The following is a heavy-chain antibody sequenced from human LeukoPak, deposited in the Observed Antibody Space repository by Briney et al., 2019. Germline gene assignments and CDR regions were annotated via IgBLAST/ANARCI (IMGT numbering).Heavy chain of an antibody. CDR2: IVHSGST. CDR3: ASNYYDSSGYYYNYYMDV. V-gene: IGHV4-34*12. D-gene: IGHD3-22*01. CDR1: GGSFSGYY. Sequence: PSETLSLTCGVYGGSFSGYYWSWIRQPPGKGLEWIGEIVHSGSTTYNPSLKSRVTISVDTSKNQFSLKLTSVTAADTAVYYCASNYYDSSGYYYNYYMDVWGKGTTVTISS. J-gene: IGHJ6*03.